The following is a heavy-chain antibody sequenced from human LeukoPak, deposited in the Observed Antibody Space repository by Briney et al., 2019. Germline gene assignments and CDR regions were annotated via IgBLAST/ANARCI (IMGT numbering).Heavy chain of an antibody. V-gene: IGHV3-23*01. CDR3: AKDRPSITVAAETPLDY. J-gene: IGHJ4*02. D-gene: IGHD6-19*01. CDR2: ISGSGNST. Sequence: GGSLRLSCAASGFTFSTYAMSWVRQAPGKGLEWVSAISGSGNSTYYADSVKGRFTISRDNSKNTLSPQMNSLRAEDTAVYYCAKDRPSITVAAETPLDYWGQGSLVTVSS. CDR1: GFTFSTYA.